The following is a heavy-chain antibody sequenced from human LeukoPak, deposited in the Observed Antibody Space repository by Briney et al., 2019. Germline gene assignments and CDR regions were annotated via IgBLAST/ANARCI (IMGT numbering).Heavy chain of an antibody. D-gene: IGHD6-13*01. Sequence: GGSLRLSCAASGFTFSSYWMSWVRRAPGKGLEWVANTKQDGSEKYYVDSVKGRFTISRDNAKNSLYLQMNSLRAEDTAVYYCARDSSPQQQLVTASSLDYWGQGTLVTVSS. CDR3: ARDSSPQQQLVTASSLDY. CDR1: GFTFSSYW. CDR2: TKQDGSEK. J-gene: IGHJ4*02. V-gene: IGHV3-7*01.